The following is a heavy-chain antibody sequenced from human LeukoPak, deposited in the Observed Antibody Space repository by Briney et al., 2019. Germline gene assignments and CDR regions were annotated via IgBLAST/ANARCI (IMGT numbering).Heavy chain of an antibody. CDR1: GFTFSSYA. D-gene: IGHD3-22*01. J-gene: IGHJ4*02. CDR2: ISYDGSNK. V-gene: IGHV3-30*04. CDR3: AKRGVVIRVILVGFHKEAYYFDS. Sequence: GGSLRLSCAASGFTFSSYAMHWVRQAPGKGLEWVAVISYDGSNKYYADSVKGRFTVSRDNPKNTLYLQMNSLGAEDTAVYFCAKRGVVIRVILVGFHKEAYYFDSWGQGALVTVSS.